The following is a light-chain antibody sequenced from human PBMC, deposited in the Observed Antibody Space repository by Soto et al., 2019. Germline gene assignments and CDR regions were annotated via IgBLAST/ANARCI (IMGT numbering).Light chain of an antibody. V-gene: IGKV1-5*03. CDR3: QQYNSYSQT. J-gene: IGKJ1*01. CDR1: QTISNW. CDR2: KAS. Sequence: IQMTQSPSTLSASVGDRVTITCQASQTISNWLAWYQQKPGKAPKLLIYKASTLESGVPSRFSGSGSGTEFTLTISSLQHEDFATYYCQQYNSYSQTFGQGTKVDIK.